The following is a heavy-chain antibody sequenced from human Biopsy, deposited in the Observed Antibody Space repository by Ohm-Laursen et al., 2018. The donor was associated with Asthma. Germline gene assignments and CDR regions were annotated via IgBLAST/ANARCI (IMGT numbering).Heavy chain of an antibody. D-gene: IGHD6-19*01. CDR3: ARCQVGYSSGWSLLLKKIYYPGMDV. V-gene: IGHV1-69*01. CDR2: IMTVFGTT. CDR1: GGTFSNFA. J-gene: IGHJ6*02. Sequence: SSVKVSCKPPGGTFSNFAISWVRQAPGQGLEWLGGIMTVFGTTNYAQKFQGRVTITADESTSTAYMEVASLRSEDTAIYYCARCQVGYSSGWSLLLKKIYYPGMDVWGQGTAVTVSS.